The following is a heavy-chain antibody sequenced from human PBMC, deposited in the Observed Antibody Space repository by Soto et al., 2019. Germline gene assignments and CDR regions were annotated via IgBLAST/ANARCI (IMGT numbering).Heavy chain of an antibody. Sequence: EVQLVESGGGLVQPGGSLKLSCAASGFTFSGSAMHWVRQASGKGLEWVGRIRSKANSYATAYAASVKGRFTISRDDSKNTAYVQMNSLKTEDTAVYYCTRHSPFDYDSVASWFDPWGQGTLVTVSS. CDR2: IRSKANSYAT. V-gene: IGHV3-73*02. CDR3: TRHSPFDYDSVASWFDP. CDR1: GFTFSGSA. D-gene: IGHD3-22*01. J-gene: IGHJ5*02.